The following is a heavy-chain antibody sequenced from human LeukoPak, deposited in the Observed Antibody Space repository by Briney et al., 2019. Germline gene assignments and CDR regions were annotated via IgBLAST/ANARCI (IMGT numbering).Heavy chain of an antibody. CDR2: ISSGSTI. CDR3: ARESIAVAGAPFDY. CDR1: GFTSSSYE. Sequence: PGGSLRLSCAASGFTSSSYEMNWVRQAPGKGREWVSYISSGSTIYDADSVKGRFTISRDNAKNSLYLQMNSLRAEDTAVYYCARESIAVAGAPFDYWGQGTLVTVSS. V-gene: IGHV3-48*03. J-gene: IGHJ4*02. D-gene: IGHD6-19*01.